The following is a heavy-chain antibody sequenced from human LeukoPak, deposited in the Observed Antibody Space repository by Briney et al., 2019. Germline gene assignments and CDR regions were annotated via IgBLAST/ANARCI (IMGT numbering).Heavy chain of an antibody. CDR2: VGTYDGKT. D-gene: IGHD3-22*01. CDR3: AKLMDNNYDGSAFDY. J-gene: IGHJ4*02. Sequence: ASVMISCKTSGDGFTDYAIVWVRQAPGRGLEWWGWVGTYDGKTNYAREVQGRVTMTTDTSASTAYVELRSLTSDDTALYYCAKLMDNNYDGSAFDYWGQGTLIAVSS. V-gene: IGHV1-18*01. CDR1: GDGFTDYA.